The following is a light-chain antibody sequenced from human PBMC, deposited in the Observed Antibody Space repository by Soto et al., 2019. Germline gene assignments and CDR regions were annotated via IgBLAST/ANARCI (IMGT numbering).Light chain of an antibody. CDR1: QSINNY. CDR2: SAS. V-gene: IGKV1-39*01. J-gene: IGKJ5*01. CDR3: QQSLTMPIT. Sequence: DIQMTQSPASLSVSVGDRVTITCRASQSINNYLNWYLQRPGQAPKLLIRSASTLQRGVPSRFSGSGSRTEFTLTIADLQPGDFGTYYCQQSLTMPITFGHGTRLDSK.